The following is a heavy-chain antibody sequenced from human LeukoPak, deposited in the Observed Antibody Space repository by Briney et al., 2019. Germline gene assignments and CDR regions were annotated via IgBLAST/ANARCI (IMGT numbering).Heavy chain of an antibody. D-gene: IGHD4-11*01. V-gene: IGHV1-69*13. Sequence: AASVKVSCKASGYTFTGYYMHWVRQAPGQGLEWMGGIIPIFGTANYAQKFQGRVTITADESTSTAYMKLSSLRSEDTAVYYCARADQNSTGYFDYWGQGTLVTVSS. CDR3: ARADQNSTGYFDY. CDR2: IIPIFGTA. CDR1: GYTFTGYY. J-gene: IGHJ4*02.